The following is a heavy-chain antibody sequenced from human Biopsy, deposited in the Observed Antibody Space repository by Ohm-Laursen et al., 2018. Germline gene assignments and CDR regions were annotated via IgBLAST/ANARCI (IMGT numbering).Heavy chain of an antibody. CDR2: ISAYTSNNT. D-gene: IGHD2-15*01. CDR1: GYTFGNFG. V-gene: IGHV1-18*01. CDR3: ARDRYRWDMAAVVAAHYNEYYHALDV. Sequence: GSSVKVSCKASGYTFGNFGVSWVRQAPGQGLEWMGWISAYTSNNTNYAQNFQDRVTMTADTSTQVAYMELRSPRSDDTAIYYCARDRYRWDMAAVVAAHYNEYYHALDVWGRGTAVTVSS. J-gene: IGHJ6*02.